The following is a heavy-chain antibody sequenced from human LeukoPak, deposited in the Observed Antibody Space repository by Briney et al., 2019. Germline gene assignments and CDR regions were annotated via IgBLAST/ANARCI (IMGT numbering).Heavy chain of an antibody. CDR3: VRVAGAKTRRYFDY. Sequence: PSETLSLTCTVFGGSISSYYWSWIRQPPGKGLEWIGYIYYSGSTNYNPSLKSRVTISVDTSKNQFSLKLSSVTAADTAVYYCVRVAGAKTRRYFDYWGQGTLVTVSS. CDR1: GGSISSYY. V-gene: IGHV4-59*01. D-gene: IGHD3-16*01. J-gene: IGHJ4*02. CDR2: IYYSGST.